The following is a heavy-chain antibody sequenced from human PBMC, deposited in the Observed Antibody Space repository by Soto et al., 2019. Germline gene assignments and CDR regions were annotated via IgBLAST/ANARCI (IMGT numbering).Heavy chain of an antibody. CDR1: GGSISSGGYY. J-gene: IGHJ4*02. Sequence: SETLSLTCTVSGGSISSGGYYWSWIRQHPGKGLEWIGYIYYSGSTYYNPSLKSRVTIPVDTSKNQFSLKLSSVTAADTAVYYCARGQYGDYEYYFDYWGQGTLVTVSS. CDR2: IYYSGST. CDR3: ARGQYGDYEYYFDY. V-gene: IGHV4-31*03. D-gene: IGHD4-17*01.